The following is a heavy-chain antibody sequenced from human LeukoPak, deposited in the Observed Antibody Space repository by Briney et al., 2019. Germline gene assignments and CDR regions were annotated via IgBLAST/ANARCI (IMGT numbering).Heavy chain of an antibody. J-gene: IGHJ5*02. Sequence: ASVKVSCKASGYTFTSYDINWVRQATGQGLEWMGWMNPNSGNTGYAQKFQGRVTITRNTSISTAYMELSSLRSEDTAVYYCARVLRFLEWLKIDPWGQGTLVTVSS. V-gene: IGHV1-8*03. CDR2: MNPNSGNT. CDR1: GYTFTSYD. D-gene: IGHD3-3*01. CDR3: ARVLRFLEWLKIDP.